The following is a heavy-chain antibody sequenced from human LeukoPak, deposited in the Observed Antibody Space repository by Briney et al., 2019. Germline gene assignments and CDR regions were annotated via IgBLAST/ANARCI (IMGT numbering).Heavy chain of an antibody. Sequence: SETLSLTCAVYGGSFSGYYWSWIRQPPGKGLEWIGEINHSGSTNYKPSLKTRVTFSVDTSKNQFSLRLSSVTAADTAVYYCARGLRNTIDYWGQGTLVTVSS. CDR1: GGSFSGYY. V-gene: IGHV4-34*01. CDR3: ARGLRNTIDY. CDR2: INHSGST. J-gene: IGHJ4*02.